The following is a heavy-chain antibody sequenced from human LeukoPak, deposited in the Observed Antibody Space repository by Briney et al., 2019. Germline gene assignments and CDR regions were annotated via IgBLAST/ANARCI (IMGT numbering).Heavy chain of an antibody. Sequence: SETLSLTCTVSGGSISSDSYYWRWIRQPAGKGLEWIGRIYTSGSTNYNPSLKSRVTISVDTSKNQFSLKLSSVTDADTAVYYCAREAIAMTVGNWFDPWGQGTLVTVSS. D-gene: IGHD3-22*01. J-gene: IGHJ5*02. CDR3: AREAIAMTVGNWFDP. CDR2: IYTSGST. V-gene: IGHV4-61*02. CDR1: GGSISSDSYY.